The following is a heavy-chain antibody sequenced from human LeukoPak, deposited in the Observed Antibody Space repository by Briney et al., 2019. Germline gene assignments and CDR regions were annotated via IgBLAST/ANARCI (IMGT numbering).Heavy chain of an antibody. J-gene: IGHJ3*02. CDR1: GGSISSYY. Sequence: SETLSLTCTVSGGSISSYYWSWIRQPPGKGLEWIGYIYYSGSTNYNPSLKSRVTISVDTSKNQFSLKLSSVTAADTAVYYCARGVESSSWYFDAFDIWGQGTMVTVSS. CDR2: IYYSGST. V-gene: IGHV4-59*01. CDR3: ARGVESSSWYFDAFDI. D-gene: IGHD6-13*01.